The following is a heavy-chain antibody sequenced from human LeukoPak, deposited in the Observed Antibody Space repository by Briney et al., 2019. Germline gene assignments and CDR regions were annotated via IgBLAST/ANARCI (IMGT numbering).Heavy chain of an antibody. D-gene: IGHD3-10*01. J-gene: IGHJ3*02. CDR3: AKSYYYVSGVYSLAAFDI. V-gene: IGHV3-23*01. Sequence: PGGSLRLSCTASGFTFSLSEMSWVRESPGTGLEWFSGISDSTGTTYYADTVKYRFSISRDSSKNTPNLQMNSLRAEDTAVYYCAKSYYYVSGVYSLAAFDIWGQGTMVTVSS. CDR1: GFTFSLSE. CDR2: ISDSTGTT.